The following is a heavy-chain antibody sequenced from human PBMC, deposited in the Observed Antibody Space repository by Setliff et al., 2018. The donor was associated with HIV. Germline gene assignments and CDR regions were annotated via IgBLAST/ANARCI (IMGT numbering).Heavy chain of an antibody. CDR2: IYIAATT. J-gene: IGHJ4*03. V-gene: IGHV3-53*01. Sequence: ASVKVSCAASGFTVSSNYMHWVRQAPGKGLEWVSIIYIAATTYYYADSVKGRFTISRDNSKNTVYLQMNNLRVEDTAVYYCARSPQGGYFDHWGQGTLVTVSS. CDR3: ARSPQGGYFDH. CDR1: GFTVSSNY.